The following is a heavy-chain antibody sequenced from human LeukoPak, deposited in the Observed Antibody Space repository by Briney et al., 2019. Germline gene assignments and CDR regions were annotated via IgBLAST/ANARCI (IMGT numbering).Heavy chain of an antibody. J-gene: IGHJ4*02. Sequence: SETLSLTCTVSGGSISSYYWSWIRQPPGKGLEWIGYIYYSGSTNYNPSLKSRVTISVDTSKNQFSLKLSSVTAADTAVYYCAREWELRGGFDYWGQGTLVTVSS. V-gene: IGHV4-59*12. CDR3: AREWELRGGFDY. CDR1: GGSISSYY. D-gene: IGHD1-26*01. CDR2: IYYSGST.